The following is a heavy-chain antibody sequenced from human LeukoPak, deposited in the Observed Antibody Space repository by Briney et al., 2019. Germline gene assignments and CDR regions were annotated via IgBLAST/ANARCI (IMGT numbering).Heavy chain of an antibody. V-gene: IGHV1-18*01. J-gene: IGHJ3*02. CDR2: ISAYNGNT. D-gene: IGHD1-26*01. Sequence: ASVKVSCKASGYTFTSYGISWVRQAPGQGLEWMGWISAYNGNTNYAQKLQDRVTMTTDTSTSTAYMELRNLKSDDTAVYYCAKFTGSYNHDAFDIWGQGTMVTVSS. CDR1: GYTFTSYG. CDR3: AKFTGSYNHDAFDI.